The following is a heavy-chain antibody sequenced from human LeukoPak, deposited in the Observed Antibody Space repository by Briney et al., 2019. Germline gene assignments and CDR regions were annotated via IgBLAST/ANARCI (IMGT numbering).Heavy chain of an antibody. CDR3: ARESHVTREDY. V-gene: IGHV1-18*01. CDR2: ISANDGNT. J-gene: IGHJ4*02. Sequence: ASVKVSCKASGGTFTSYGISWVRQAPGQGLEWMGWISANDGNTDYPQKLQGRVTMTTDTSTSTAYMELRSLRSDDTAVYYCARESHVTREDYWGQGTLVTVSS. CDR1: GGTFTSYG. D-gene: IGHD3-10*01.